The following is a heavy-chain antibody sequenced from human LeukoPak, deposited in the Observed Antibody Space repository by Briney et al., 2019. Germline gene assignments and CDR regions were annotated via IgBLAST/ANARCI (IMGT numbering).Heavy chain of an antibody. CDR2: INSEGSST. D-gene: IGHD2-2*01. V-gene: IGHV3-74*01. Sequence: GVSLALSCAASGFTFSSYWMHWVRQAPGKGLVWVSRINSEGSSTSYADSVEGRFTISRDNAKNTLYLQMNSLRAEDTAVYYCARDRTGTSIHMGEGSFQHWGQGPLVTVSS. CDR3: ARDRTGTSIHMGEGSFQH. J-gene: IGHJ1*01. CDR1: GFTFSSYW.